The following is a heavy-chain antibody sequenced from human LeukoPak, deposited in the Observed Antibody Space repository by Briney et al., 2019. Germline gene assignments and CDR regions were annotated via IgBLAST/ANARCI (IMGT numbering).Heavy chain of an antibody. CDR3: ARGGSKNGFDSNFDY. CDR2: IYYSGST. D-gene: IGHD5-12*01. CDR1: GGSISSYY. Sequence: SETLSLTCTVSGGSISSYYWSWIRQPPGKGLEWIGYIYYSGSTNYNPSLKSRVTISVDTSKNQFSLKLSSVTAADTAIYYCARGGSKNGFDSNFDYWGQGTLVTVSS. J-gene: IGHJ4*02. V-gene: IGHV4-59*01.